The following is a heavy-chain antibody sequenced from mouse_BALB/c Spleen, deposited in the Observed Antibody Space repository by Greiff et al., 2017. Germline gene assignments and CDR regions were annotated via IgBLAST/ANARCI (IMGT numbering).Heavy chain of an antibody. CDR1: GFAFSSYD. Sequence: EVQRVESGGGLVKPGGSLKLSCAASGFAFSSYDMSWVRQTPEKRLGWVAYISSGGGSTYYPDTVKGRFTISRDNAKNTLYLQMSSLKSEDTAMYYCARHGDYDRGYAMDYWGQGTSVTVSS. CDR2: ISSGGGST. V-gene: IGHV5-12-1*01. J-gene: IGHJ4*01. CDR3: ARHGDYDRGYAMDY. D-gene: IGHD2-4*01.